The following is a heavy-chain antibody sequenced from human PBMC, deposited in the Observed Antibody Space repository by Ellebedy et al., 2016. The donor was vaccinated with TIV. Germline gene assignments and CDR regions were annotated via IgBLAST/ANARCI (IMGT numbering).Heavy chain of an antibody. J-gene: IGHJ4*02. V-gene: IGHV3-53*01. CDR3: ATRPGFAAGGSGY. Sequence: GESLKISCAASGFTVSNNFITWVRQAPGKGLEWVALVYSGGSTNYADSVQGRFTISRDSSMNTVYLQMNNLKVEDTAVYYCATRPGFAAGGSGYWGQGALVTVSS. D-gene: IGHD3-10*01. CDR2: VYSGGST. CDR1: GFTVSNNF.